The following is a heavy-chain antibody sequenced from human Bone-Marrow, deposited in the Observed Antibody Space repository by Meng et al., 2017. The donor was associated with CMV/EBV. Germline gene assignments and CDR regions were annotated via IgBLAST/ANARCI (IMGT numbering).Heavy chain of an antibody. J-gene: IGHJ3*02. V-gene: IGHV3-30-3*01. CDR2: ISYDGSNK. CDR1: GFTFSSYA. Sequence: GGSPRLSCAASGFTFSSYAMHWVRQAPGKGLEWVAVISYDGSNKYYADSVKGRFTISRDNSKNTLYLQMNSLRAEDTAVYYCARDGIVLMVYARDAFDIWGQGTRVTGSS. CDR3: ARDGIVLMVYARDAFDI. D-gene: IGHD2-8*01.